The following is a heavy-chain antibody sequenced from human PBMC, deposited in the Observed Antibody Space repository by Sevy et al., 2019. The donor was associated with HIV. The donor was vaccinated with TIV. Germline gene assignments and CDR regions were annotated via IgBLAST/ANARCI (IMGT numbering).Heavy chain of an antibody. CDR3: ARSTNSAALDY. J-gene: IGHJ4*02. CDR2: IKQDGGAQ. Sequence: GGSLRLSCAVSGFTFSSYWMSWVRQAPGKGLEWVANIKQDGGAQYYLDSVKGRFAISRDNAKNSLFLQMNSLRVEDTDVYYCARSTNSAALDYWGQGTPVTVSS. CDR1: GFTFSSYW. V-gene: IGHV3-7*01. D-gene: IGHD2-2*01.